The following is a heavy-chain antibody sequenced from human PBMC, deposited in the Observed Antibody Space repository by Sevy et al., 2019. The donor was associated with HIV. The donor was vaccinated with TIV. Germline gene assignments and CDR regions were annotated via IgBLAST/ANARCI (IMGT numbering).Heavy chain of an antibody. CDR3: YQHDGYFDY. Sequence: GGSLRLSCATSGFTFSNAWMSWVRQAPGKGLEWVGRIKSKTDGGTTDYAAPVKGSFTISRDDSKNTLYLQMNSLKTEDTAVYYCYQHDGYFDYWGQGTLVTVSS. J-gene: IGHJ4*02. CDR1: GFTFSNAW. V-gene: IGHV3-15*01. D-gene: IGHD2-2*01. CDR2: IKSKTDGGTT.